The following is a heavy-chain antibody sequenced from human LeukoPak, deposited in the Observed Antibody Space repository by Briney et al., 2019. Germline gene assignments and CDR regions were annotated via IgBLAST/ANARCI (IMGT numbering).Heavy chain of an antibody. Sequence: GGSLRLSCAASGFTVSSKYVSWVRQAPGKGLEWVSVIYGGGSTDYADSVKGGFTISRDNSKNTLYLQMNSLRPDDTAVYYCARGYSSGWHDYWGQGTLVTVSS. CDR2: IYGGGST. D-gene: IGHD6-19*01. CDR1: GFTVSSKY. V-gene: IGHV3-66*01. J-gene: IGHJ4*02. CDR3: ARGYSSGWHDY.